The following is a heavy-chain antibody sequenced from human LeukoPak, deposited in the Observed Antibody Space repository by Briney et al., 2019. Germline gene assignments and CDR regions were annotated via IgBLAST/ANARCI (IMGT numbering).Heavy chain of an antibody. D-gene: IGHD2-15*01. CDR1: GLTFSNYG. CDR2: VSSTGGTT. J-gene: IGHJ6*03. CDR3: AKNGDRGAYCSGGTCSPYYYYYMDV. V-gene: IGHV3-23*01. Sequence: GGSLRLSCAASGLTFSNYGISWVRQAPGKGLEWVSAVSSTGGTTYYADSVKGHFTISRDNSKNTVYLQMNSLSAEDTAVYYCAKNGDRGAYCSGGTCSPYYYYYMDVWGKGTTVTISS.